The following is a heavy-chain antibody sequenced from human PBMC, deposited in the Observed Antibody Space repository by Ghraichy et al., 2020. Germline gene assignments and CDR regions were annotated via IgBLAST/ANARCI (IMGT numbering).Heavy chain of an antibody. Sequence: SETLSLTCSVSGASVRSSSYYWVWIRQPPGKGLEWIGSIYYSGSTYCNPSLKSRVTISADTSKNHLSLILTSVAAADTAVYYCASSGFCSGGNCYSGRGFDSWGQGSLVTVSS. CDR3: ASSGFCSGGNCYSGRGFDS. J-gene: IGHJ4*02. CDR1: GASVRSSSYY. V-gene: IGHV4-39*02. D-gene: IGHD2-15*01. CDR2: IYYSGST.